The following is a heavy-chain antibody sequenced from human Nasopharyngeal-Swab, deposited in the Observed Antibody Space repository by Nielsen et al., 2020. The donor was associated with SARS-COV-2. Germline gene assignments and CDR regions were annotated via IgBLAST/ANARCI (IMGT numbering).Heavy chain of an antibody. Sequence: GESLKISCAASGFTFSSYGMHWVRQAPGKGLEWVAVISYDGSNKYYADSVKGRFTISRDNSKNTLYLQMNSLRAEDTAVYYCAKVNVAVVYYFDYWGQGTLVTVSS. CDR2: ISYDGSNK. J-gene: IGHJ4*02. CDR3: AKVNVAVVYYFDY. CDR1: GFTFSSYG. V-gene: IGHV3-30*18. D-gene: IGHD6-19*01.